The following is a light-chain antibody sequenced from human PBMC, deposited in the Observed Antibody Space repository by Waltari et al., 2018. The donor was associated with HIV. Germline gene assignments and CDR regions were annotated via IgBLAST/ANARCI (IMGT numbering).Light chain of an antibody. V-gene: IGLV1-47*01. CDR1: SSNIGRNY. J-gene: IGLJ3*02. CDR2: RNN. CDR3: AAWDDSLSGSWV. Sequence: QSVMTQPPSASGTPGQRVTISCSGSSSNIGRNYVNWYQQLPGTTPKLLIYRNNQRPSGVPDRFSGSKSGTSASLAISGLPSEDEADYYCAAWDDSLSGSWVFGGGTQVTVL.